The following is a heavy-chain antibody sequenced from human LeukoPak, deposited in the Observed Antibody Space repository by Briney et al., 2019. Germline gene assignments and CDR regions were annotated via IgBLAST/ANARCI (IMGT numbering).Heavy chain of an antibody. CDR3: ARATVVTEPSYYGMDV. CDR1: GFTFSSYA. Sequence: GGSLRLSCAASGFTFSSYAMSWVRQAPGKGLEWVSSISSTDSYIYYADSVKGRFTISRDNAKNSLFLQMDSLRAEDTAVYYCARATVVTEPSYYGMDVWGQGTTVTVSS. CDR2: ISSTDSYI. D-gene: IGHD4-23*01. V-gene: IGHV3-21*01. J-gene: IGHJ6*02.